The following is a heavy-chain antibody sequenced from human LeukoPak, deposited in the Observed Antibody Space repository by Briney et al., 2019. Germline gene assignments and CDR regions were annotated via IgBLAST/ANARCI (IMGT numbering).Heavy chain of an antibody. CDR1: GYSISSGYY. J-gene: IGHJ4*02. Sequence: SETPSLTCAVSGYSISSGYYWGWIRQPPGKGLEWIGSIYHSGNTYYNPSLKSRVTISVDTSKNQFSLKLSSVTAADTAVYYCARRAGGNDFDYWGQGTLVTVSS. CDR3: ARRAGGNDFDY. V-gene: IGHV4-38-2*01. D-gene: IGHD4-23*01. CDR2: IYHSGNT.